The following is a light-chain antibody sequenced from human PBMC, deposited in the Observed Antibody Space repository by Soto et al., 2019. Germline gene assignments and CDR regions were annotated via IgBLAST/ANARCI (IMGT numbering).Light chain of an antibody. J-gene: IGKJ4*01. V-gene: IGKV1-6*01. Sequence: AIQMNTSPSSLSESVGYRVTITCRATQDIREDLGWYPQKPGQATKLLLYAASSLQSEVPSRFIGGPSGTDFTVSIISRQQEEFATYFCLQARGFPLTFGGATKGEIK. CDR2: AAS. CDR1: QDIRED. CDR3: LQARGFPLT.